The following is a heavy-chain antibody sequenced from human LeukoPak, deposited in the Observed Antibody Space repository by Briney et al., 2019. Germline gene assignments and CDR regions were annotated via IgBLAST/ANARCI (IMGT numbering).Heavy chain of an antibody. D-gene: IGHD6-13*01. CDR2: IYYSGST. CDR3: ARDRYSSSRGIWFDP. J-gene: IGHJ5*02. CDR1: GGSISSYY. Sequence: SSETLSLTCTVSGGSISSYYWSWIRQPPGKGLEWIGYIYYSGSTNYNPSLKSRVTISVDTSKNQFSLKLSSVTAADTAVYYCARDRYSSSRGIWFDPWGQGTLVTVSS. V-gene: IGHV4-59*12.